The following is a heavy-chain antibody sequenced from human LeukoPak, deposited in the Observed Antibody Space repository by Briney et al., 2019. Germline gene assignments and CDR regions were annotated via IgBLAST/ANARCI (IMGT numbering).Heavy chain of an antibody. CDR3: ARDYYDSSGQLHAGAHAFDI. D-gene: IGHD3-22*01. CDR1: GFTFRTFG. Sequence: PGGSLRLSCAASGFTFRTFGMHWVRQAPGKGLEWLAIIWNDGINKYCADSVKGRFTISRDNSKNTLYLQMNSLRAEDTAVYYCARDYYDSSGQLHAGAHAFDIWGQGTMVTVSS. J-gene: IGHJ3*02. V-gene: IGHV3-33*01. CDR2: IWNDGINK.